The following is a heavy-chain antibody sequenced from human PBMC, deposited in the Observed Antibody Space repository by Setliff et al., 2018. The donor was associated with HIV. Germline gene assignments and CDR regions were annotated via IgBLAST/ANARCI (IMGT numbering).Heavy chain of an antibody. V-gene: IGHV1-69*10. Sequence: ASVKVSCKASGGTFSSYAISWVRQAPGQGLEWMGGIIPILGIANYAQKFQGRVRITADKSTSTAYMELTSLRFDDTAMYYCVRGVQSPPHYSYYYMDVWGEGTMVTVSS. J-gene: IGHJ6*03. CDR3: VRGVQSPPHYSYYYMDV. CDR2: IIPILGIA. CDR1: GGTFSSYA. D-gene: IGHD3-3*01.